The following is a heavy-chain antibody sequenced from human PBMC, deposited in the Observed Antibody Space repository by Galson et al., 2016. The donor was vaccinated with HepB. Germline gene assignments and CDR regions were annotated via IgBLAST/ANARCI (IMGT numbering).Heavy chain of an antibody. CDR3: ARHVPGFDFWRGCPYDL. V-gene: IGHV4-59*08. Sequence: SETLSLTCTISGGPISWIRQPPGKGLEWIGYMYYSGNTNYNPSLESRATISLDTSKNQFALKLRSVTAADTAVYYCARHVPGFDFWRGCPYDLWDQGTLVTVSS. CDR2: MYYSGNT. D-gene: IGHD3-3*01. J-gene: IGHJ5*02. CDR1: GGPIS.